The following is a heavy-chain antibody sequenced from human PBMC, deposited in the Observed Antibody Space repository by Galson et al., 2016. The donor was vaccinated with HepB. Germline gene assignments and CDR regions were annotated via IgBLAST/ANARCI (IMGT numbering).Heavy chain of an antibody. V-gene: IGHV1-3*01. CDR2: INAGNGNT. J-gene: IGHJ3*02. CDR3: ARGQVVTHGVGGFDM. Sequence: SVKVSCKASGYTLTSYIMNWVRQAPGQRLEWMGWINAGNGNTRYAQKFQGRVTISRDTSATIVYMALSSLRSEDTAIYFCARGQVVTHGVGGFDMWGQGTMVTVSS. CDR1: GYTLTSYI. D-gene: IGHD4-23*01.